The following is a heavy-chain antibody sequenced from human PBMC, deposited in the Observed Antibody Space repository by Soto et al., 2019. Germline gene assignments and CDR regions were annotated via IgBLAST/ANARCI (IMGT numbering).Heavy chain of an antibody. V-gene: IGHV1-3*01. CDR3: ARDLGFGLSDY. CDR2: INAGNGNT. CDR1: GYTFTSYA. Sequence: ASVKVSCKASGYTFTSYAMHWVRQAPGQRLEWMGWINAGNGNTKYSQKFQGRVTITRDTSASTAYMELSGLRSEDTAVYSCARDLGFGLSDYWGQETLVTVSS. D-gene: IGHD3-10*01. J-gene: IGHJ4*02.